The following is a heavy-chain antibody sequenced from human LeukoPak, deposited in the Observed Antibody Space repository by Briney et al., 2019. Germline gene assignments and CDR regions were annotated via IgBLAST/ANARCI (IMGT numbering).Heavy chain of an antibody. CDR2: INAGNGNT. D-gene: IGHD5-12*01. CDR3: ASGSGYDPVDY. V-gene: IGHV1-3*01. CDR1: GYTFTSYA. Sequence: ASVKVSCKASGYTFTSYAMHWVRQAPGQRLEWMGWINAGNGNTKYSQKFQGRVTITRDTSASTGYMELSSLRSEDTAVYYCASGSGYDPVDYWGQGTLVTVPS. J-gene: IGHJ4*02.